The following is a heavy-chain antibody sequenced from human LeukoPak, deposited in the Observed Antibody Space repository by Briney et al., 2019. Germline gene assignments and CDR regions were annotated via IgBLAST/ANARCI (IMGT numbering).Heavy chain of an antibody. J-gene: IGHJ4*02. D-gene: IGHD1-7*01. CDR2: ISSSSSTI. CDR1: GFTFSSYS. CDR3: ARDRMELDY. V-gene: IGHV3-48*01. Sequence: GGSLRLSRAASGFTFSSYSMNWVRQAPGKGLEWVSYISSSSSTIYYADSVKGRFTISRDNAKNSLYLQMNSLRAEDTAVYYCARDRMELDYWGQGTLVTVSS.